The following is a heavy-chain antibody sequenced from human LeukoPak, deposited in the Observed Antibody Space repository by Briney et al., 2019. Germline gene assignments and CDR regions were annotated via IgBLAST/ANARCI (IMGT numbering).Heavy chain of an antibody. D-gene: IGHD3-22*01. CDR3: GRESHQWLPNYYYNMDV. CDR2: ISADNGDT. V-gene: IGHV1-18*01. CDR1: GYTLSSYG. J-gene: IGHJ6*03. Sequence: ASVKVSRKASGYTLSSYGINWVRQAPGQGLEWMGWISADNGDTRYAQKVQGRVTMTTDTSTSTAYMELRSLRSDDTAVYYCGRESHQWLPNYYYNMDVWGKGTAVTVSS.